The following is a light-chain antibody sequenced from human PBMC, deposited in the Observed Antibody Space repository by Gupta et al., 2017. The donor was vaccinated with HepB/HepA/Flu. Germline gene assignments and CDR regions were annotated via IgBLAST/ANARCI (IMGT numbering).Light chain of an antibody. CDR3: SAYAGSNNFEV. CDR2: EVN. Sequence: QSALTQPPSASGSLGQSVTISCTGTNSDVGTYNYVSWYQQHPGKAPKLMSYEVNKRPSGVPDRFAGSKSGNTAFLNVSGLQAEDGADYYCSAYAGSNNFEVFGGGTKLT. CDR1: NSDVGTYNY. J-gene: IGLJ3*02. V-gene: IGLV2-8*01.